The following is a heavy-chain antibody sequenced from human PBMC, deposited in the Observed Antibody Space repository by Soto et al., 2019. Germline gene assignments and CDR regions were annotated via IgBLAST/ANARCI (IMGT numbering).Heavy chain of an antibody. CDR2: IKTDGTAT. Sequence: EVQLVESGGGLVQPGGSLRLSCAASGFTFSSYWMHWVRQDPGKGLVWVSSIKTDGTATQYADSVKGRFTVSRDNAKNTLYLQMNSLRAEDTAVYYCAKDLSWGQCDYWGPGTLVTVSS. D-gene: IGHD3-16*01. V-gene: IGHV3-74*03. CDR1: GFTFSSYW. CDR3: AKDLSWGQCDY. J-gene: IGHJ4*02.